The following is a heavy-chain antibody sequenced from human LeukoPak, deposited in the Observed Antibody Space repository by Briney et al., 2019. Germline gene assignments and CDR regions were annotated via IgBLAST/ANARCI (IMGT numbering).Heavy chain of an antibody. D-gene: IGHD3-16*01. CDR1: GFTFSSYA. CDR3: AKDAALYPFFFDY. V-gene: IGHV3-23*01. Sequence: GGSLRLSCAASGFTFSSYAMTWVRQAPGKGPEWVSAVSGSGGHTYYADSVKGRFTISRDNSKNTLYLQMDTLRAEDTAVYYCAKDAALYPFFFDYWGQGTLVTVSS. J-gene: IGHJ4*02. CDR2: VSGSGGHT.